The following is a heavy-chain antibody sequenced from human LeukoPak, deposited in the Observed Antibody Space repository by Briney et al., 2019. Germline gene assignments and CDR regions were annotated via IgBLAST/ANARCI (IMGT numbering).Heavy chain of an antibody. CDR3: ARDSGMITFGGVIVHDAFDI. V-gene: IGHV4-4*07. Sequence: SETLSLTCTVSGGSISSYYWSWIRQPAGKGLEWIGRIYTSGSTNYNPSLKSRVTMSVDTSKNQFSLKLSSVTAADTAVYYCARDSGMITFGGVIVHDAFDIWGQGTMVTVSS. CDR2: IYTSGST. D-gene: IGHD3-16*02. CDR1: GGSISSYY. J-gene: IGHJ3*02.